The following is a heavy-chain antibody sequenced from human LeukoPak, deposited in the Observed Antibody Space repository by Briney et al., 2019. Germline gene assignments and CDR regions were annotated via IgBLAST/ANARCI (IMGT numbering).Heavy chain of an antibody. J-gene: IGHJ3*02. V-gene: IGHV4-59*11. CDR1: GGSISSHY. CDR2: IYYSGST. CDR3: ATYCSSTSCYTVDAFDI. D-gene: IGHD2-2*02. Sequence: SETLSLTCTVSGGSISSHYWSWIRQPPGKGLKWIGYIYYSGSTNYNPSLKSRVTISVDTSKNQFSLKLSSVTAADTAVYYCATYCSSTSCYTVDAFDIWGQGTVVTVSS.